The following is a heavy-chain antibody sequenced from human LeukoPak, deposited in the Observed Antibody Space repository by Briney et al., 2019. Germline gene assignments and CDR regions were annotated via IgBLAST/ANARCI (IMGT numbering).Heavy chain of an antibody. D-gene: IGHD5-12*01. CDR3: ARGLGIVATIMGPGLELGY. Sequence: SETLSLTCAVYGGSFSGYYWSWIRQPPGKGLEWIGEINHSGSTNYNPSLKSRVTISVDTSKNQFSLKLSSVTAADTAVYYCARGLGIVATIMGPGLELGYWGQGTLVTVSS. CDR2: INHSGST. V-gene: IGHV4-34*01. CDR1: GGSFSGYY. J-gene: IGHJ4*02.